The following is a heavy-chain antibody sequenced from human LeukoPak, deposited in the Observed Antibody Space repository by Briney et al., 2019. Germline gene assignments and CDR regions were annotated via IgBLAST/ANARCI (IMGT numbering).Heavy chain of an antibody. J-gene: IGHJ4*02. CDR1: GGSISSYY. V-gene: IGHV4-59*01. CDR3: ARGGIVATMVDY. CDR2: IYYSGST. Sequence: SETLSLTCTVSGGSISSYYWSWIRQPPGKGLEWIGYIYYSGSTNYNPSLKSRVTISVDTSKYQFSLKLSSVTAADTAVYYCARGGIVATMVDYWGQGTLVTVSS. D-gene: IGHD5-12*01.